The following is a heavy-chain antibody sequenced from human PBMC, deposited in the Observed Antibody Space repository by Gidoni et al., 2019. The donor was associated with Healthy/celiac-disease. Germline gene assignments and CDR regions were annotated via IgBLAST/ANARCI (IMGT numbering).Heavy chain of an antibody. Sequence: QVQLQQWGAGLLKPSETLSLTCAVYGGSFSGYYWSWIRPPPGMGLDWIGESNHSGRTNYNPSLKSRVTISVDTSKNQFSLKLSSVTAADTAVYYCARAKTPTYSSSRIYYYYMDVWGKGTTVTVSS. J-gene: IGHJ6*03. V-gene: IGHV4-34*01. CDR1: GGSFSGYY. CDR2: SNHSGRT. CDR3: ARAKTPTYSSSRIYYYYMDV. D-gene: IGHD6-13*01.